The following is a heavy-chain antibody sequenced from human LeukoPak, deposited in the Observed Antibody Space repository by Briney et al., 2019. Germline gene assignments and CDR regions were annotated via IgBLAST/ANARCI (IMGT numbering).Heavy chain of an antibody. V-gene: IGHV4-39*07. Sequence: SETLSLTCTVSGGSIGSSSFYWGWIRQPPGQGLEWIETINYSGDTYYNPSLKSRVTISVDSSRNQFSLKLSSVTAADTAVFYWGNPQAETGNFDYWGQGTRVTV. CDR3: GNPQAETGNFDY. CDR2: INYSGDT. CDR1: GGSIGSSSFY. J-gene: IGHJ4*02.